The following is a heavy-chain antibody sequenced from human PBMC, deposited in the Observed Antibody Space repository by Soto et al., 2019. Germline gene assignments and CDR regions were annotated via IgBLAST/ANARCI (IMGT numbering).Heavy chain of an antibody. J-gene: IGHJ6*02. CDR1: GYTFTIYA. D-gene: IGHD5-12*01. V-gene: IGHV1-3*01. CDR2: INAGNGNT. CDR3: ARLPDTDSGYVPTEYYYYYYGMDV. Sequence: ASVKVSCKASGYTFTIYAMHWVRQAPGQRLEWMGWINAGNGNTKYSQKFQGRVTITRDTSASTAYMELSSLRSEDTAVYYCARLPDTDSGYVPTEYYYYYYGMDVWGQGTTVTVSS.